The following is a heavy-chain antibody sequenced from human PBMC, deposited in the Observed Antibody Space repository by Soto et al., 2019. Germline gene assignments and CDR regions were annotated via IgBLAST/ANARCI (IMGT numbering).Heavy chain of an antibody. V-gene: IGHV1-18*01. CDR3: ARGDSGYTGSHYIDYFNF. Sequence: ASVKVSCKASGYSFTSYGISWVRQAPGQGLEWMGWISAYNGNKKYAQKLQGRVTMTTDTSTSTAYMELRSLRSDDTAVYYCARGDSGYTGSHYIDYFNFWGQGTLVTVS. CDR2: ISAYNGNK. D-gene: IGHD1-26*01. J-gene: IGHJ4*02. CDR1: GYSFTSYG.